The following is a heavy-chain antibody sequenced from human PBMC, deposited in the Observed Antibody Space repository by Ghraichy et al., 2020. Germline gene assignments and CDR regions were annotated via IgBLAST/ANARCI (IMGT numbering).Heavy chain of an antibody. Sequence: ASVKVSCKASGYTFTGYYMHWVRQAPGQGLEWMGRINPNSGGTNYAQKFQGRVTMTRDTSISTAYMELSRLRSDDTAVYYCASRAQHGYSGYDFVYWGQGTLVTVSS. CDR3: ASRAQHGYSGYDFVY. CDR2: INPNSGGT. CDR1: GYTFTGYY. D-gene: IGHD5-12*01. J-gene: IGHJ4*02. V-gene: IGHV1-2*06.